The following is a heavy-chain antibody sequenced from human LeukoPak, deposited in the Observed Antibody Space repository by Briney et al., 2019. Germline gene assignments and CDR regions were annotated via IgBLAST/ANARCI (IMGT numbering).Heavy chain of an antibody. V-gene: IGHV1-69*05. J-gene: IGHJ4*02. Sequence: SVKVSSKASGGTFSSYAIGWVRQAPGQGLEWMGGIIPIFGTANYAQKFQGRVTITTDESTSTAYMELSSVRSEDTAVYYCATGTTGIDIDYWGQGTLVTVSS. D-gene: IGHD1-7*01. CDR1: GGTFSSYA. CDR3: ATGTTGIDIDY. CDR2: IIPIFGTA.